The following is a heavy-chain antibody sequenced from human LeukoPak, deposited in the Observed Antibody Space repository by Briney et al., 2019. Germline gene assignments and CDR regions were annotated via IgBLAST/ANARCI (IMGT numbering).Heavy chain of an antibody. CDR3: ARQDRGYSYGPNWFDP. Sequence: HGASVKVSCKASGYTFTSYDINWVRQATGQGLGWMGWMNPNSGNTGYAQKFQGRVTMTRNTSISTAYMELSSLRSEDTAVYYCARQDRGYSYGPNWFDPWGQVTLVTVSS. V-gene: IGHV1-8*01. CDR1: GYTFTSYD. CDR2: MNPNSGNT. D-gene: IGHD5-18*01. J-gene: IGHJ5*02.